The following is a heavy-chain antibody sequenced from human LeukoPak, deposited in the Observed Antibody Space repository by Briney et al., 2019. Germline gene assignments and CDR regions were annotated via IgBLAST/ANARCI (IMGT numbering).Heavy chain of an antibody. CDR3: AREGSDAFDI. J-gene: IGHJ3*02. CDR2: ISTNGGST. CDR1: GFTFSTYA. Sequence: GGSLRLSCSVSGFTFSTYAMHWVRQAPAKGLEYVSVISTNGGSTYYADSVKGRFTISRDNAKNSLYLQMNSLRAEDTAVYYCAREGSDAFDIWGQGTMVTVSS. V-gene: IGHV3-64*04.